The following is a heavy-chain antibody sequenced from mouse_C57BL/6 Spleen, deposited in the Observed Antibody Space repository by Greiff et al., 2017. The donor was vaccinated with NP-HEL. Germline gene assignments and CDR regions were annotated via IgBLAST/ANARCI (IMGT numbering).Heavy chain of an antibody. D-gene: IGHD2-2*01. V-gene: IGHV1-82*01. CDR2: IYPGDGDT. CDR1: GYAFSSSW. CDR3: ARGYDEDY. J-gene: IGHJ2*01. Sequence: QVQLQQSGPELVKPGASVKISCKASGYAFSSSWMNWVKQRPGKGLEWIGRIYPGDGDTNYNGKFKGKATLTADKSSSTAYTQLSSLTSEDSAVYFCARGYDEDYWGQGTTLTVSS.